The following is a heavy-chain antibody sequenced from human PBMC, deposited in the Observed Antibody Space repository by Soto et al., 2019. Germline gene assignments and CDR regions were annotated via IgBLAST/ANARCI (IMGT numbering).Heavy chain of an antibody. Sequence: LSLPCSVSGGSPSSNYWSWIRQPPGKGLEWIGCISDSGNTYYNPSLQSRVTISIDTSTNQFLLDLTSVTTADTAVYYCARVPTTVTHPKSPFLVDRDVKDESFAPWGQGTLVTVS. V-gene: IGHV4-59*01. CDR2: ISDSGNT. J-gene: IGHJ5*02. CDR3: ARVPTTVTHPKSPFLVDRDVKDESFAP. CDR1: GGSPSSNY. D-gene: IGHD4-17*01.